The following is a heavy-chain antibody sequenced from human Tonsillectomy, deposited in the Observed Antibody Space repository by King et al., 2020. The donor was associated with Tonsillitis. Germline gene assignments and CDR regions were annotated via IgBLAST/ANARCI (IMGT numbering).Heavy chain of an antibody. D-gene: IGHD4-11*01. V-gene: IGHV4-39*01. Sequence: QLQESGPGLVKPSETLSLTCTVSGGSISSSSYYWGWIRQPPGKGLEWIGSIFYSGNTYYNPSLKSRVTISVDTSKNQFSLKLSSVTAADTAVYYCASHPSMTTVPLDPWGQGTLVTVSS. CDR3: ASHPSMTTVPLDP. CDR2: IFYSGNT. CDR1: GGSISSSSYY. J-gene: IGHJ5*02.